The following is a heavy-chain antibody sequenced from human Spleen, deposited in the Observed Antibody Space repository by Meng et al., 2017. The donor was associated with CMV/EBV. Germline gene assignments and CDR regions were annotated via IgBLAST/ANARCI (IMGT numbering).Heavy chain of an antibody. CDR2: IYPGDSDT. D-gene: IGHD2-15*01. V-gene: IGHV5-51*01. CDR1: GYSFTSYW. Sequence: GESLKISCKGSGYSFTSYWIAWVRQMPGKGLEWMGIIYPGDSDTRYSPSFQGQVTMSADKSISTAYLQWSSLKASDTAIYYCARTYCSGGACYSVDYWGQGALVTVSS. CDR3: ARTYCSGGACYSVDY. J-gene: IGHJ4*02.